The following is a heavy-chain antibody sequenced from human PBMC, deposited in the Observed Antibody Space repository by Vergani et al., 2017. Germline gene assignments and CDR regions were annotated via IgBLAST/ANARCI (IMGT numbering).Heavy chain of an antibody. CDR2: IYPGDSDT. V-gene: IGHV5-51*01. D-gene: IGHD3-3*01. Sequence: EVQLVQSGAEVKKPGESLKISCKGSGYSFTSYWIGWVRQMPGKGLEWMGIIYPGDSDTRYSPSFQGQVTISADKSISTAYLQWSSLKASDTAMYYCARGLPYYDFWSGDYRGWFDPWGQGTLVTVSS. CDR3: ARGLPYYDFWSGDYRGWFDP. J-gene: IGHJ5*02. CDR1: GYSFTSYW.